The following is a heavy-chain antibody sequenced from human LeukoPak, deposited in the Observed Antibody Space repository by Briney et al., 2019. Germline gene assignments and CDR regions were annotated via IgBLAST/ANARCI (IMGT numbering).Heavy chain of an antibody. CDR3: ARGPTDGSA. Sequence: GGSLRLSCAASGFTFDDYAMHWVRQAPGKGLEWVSFISWDGGSTYYVDSVKGRFTISRDNSKNSLYLQMNSLRAEDTALYYCARGPTDGSAWGQGTLVTVSS. D-gene: IGHD3-10*01. CDR2: ISWDGGST. V-gene: IGHV3-43D*03. CDR1: GFTFDDYA. J-gene: IGHJ5*02.